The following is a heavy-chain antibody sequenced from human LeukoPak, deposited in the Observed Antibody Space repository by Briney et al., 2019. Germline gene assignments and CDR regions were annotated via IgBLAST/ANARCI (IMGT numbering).Heavy chain of an antibody. Sequence: PSQTLSLTCAVSGGSISSGGYSWSWIRQPPGKGLEWIGYIYHSGSTYYNPSLKSRVTISVDGSKNQFSLKLSSVTAADTAVYYCARAASGGYCSSTSCYGLNWFDPWGQGTLVTVSS. CDR3: ARAASGGYCSSTSCYGLNWFDP. V-gene: IGHV4-30-2*01. D-gene: IGHD2-2*01. CDR2: IYHSGST. J-gene: IGHJ5*02. CDR1: GGSISSGGYS.